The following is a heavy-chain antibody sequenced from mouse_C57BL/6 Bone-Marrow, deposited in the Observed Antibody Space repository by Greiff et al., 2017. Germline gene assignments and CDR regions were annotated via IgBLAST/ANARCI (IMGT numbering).Heavy chain of an antibody. J-gene: IGHJ4*01. CDR3: AREGYGSSQFPYYYAMDY. D-gene: IGHD1-1*01. CDR2: IYPGSGNT. CDR1: GYSFTSYY. Sequence: VQLQQSGPELVKPGASVKISCKASGYSFTSYYIHWVKQRPGQGLEWIGWIYPGSGNTKYNEKFKGKATLTADTSSSTAYMQLSSLTSEDSAVYYRAREGYGSSQFPYYYAMDYWGQGTSVTVSS. V-gene: IGHV1-66*01.